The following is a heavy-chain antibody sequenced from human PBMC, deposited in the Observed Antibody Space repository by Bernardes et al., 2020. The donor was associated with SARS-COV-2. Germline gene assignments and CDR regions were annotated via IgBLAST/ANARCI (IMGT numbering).Heavy chain of an antibody. J-gene: IGHJ5*02. V-gene: IGHV4-38-2*02. CDR1: AYSIRSGYY. CDR3: AGEAGDSSSSLDP. Sequence: SQTLSPTCAISAYSIRSGYYWGWIRQPPGKGLEWFGCISPTGSNYDNPSLKSRVTLSEDTSKNHPSLTASSVTAAVTAVYYCAGEAGDSSSSLDPWGQGALVTVSS. CDR2: ISPTGSN. D-gene: IGHD6-6*01.